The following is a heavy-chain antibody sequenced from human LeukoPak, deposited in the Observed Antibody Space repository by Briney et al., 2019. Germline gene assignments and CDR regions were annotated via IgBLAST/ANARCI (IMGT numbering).Heavy chain of an antibody. CDR1: GGSISSYY. Sequence: SETLSLTCTVSGGSISSYYWSWIRQPAGKGLEWIGRIYTSGSTNYNPSLKSRVTMSVDTSKNQFSLKLSSVTAADTAVYYCATEEWFGELPRSSVPYYYYYYYMDVWGKGTTVTVSS. V-gene: IGHV4-4*07. CDR3: ATEEWFGELPRSSVPYYYYYYYMDV. CDR2: IYTSGST. D-gene: IGHD3-10*01. J-gene: IGHJ6*03.